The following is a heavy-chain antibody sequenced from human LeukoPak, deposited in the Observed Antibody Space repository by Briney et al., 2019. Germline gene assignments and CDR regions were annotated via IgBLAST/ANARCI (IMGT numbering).Heavy chain of an antibody. Sequence: SETLSLTCTVSGGSISSSSYYWGWIRQPPGKGLEWIGSIYYSGSTYYNPSLKSRVTISVDTSKNQFSLKLSSVTAADTAVYYCARELNAHVPEVTAYYYDSSGYYYDAFDIWGQGTMVTVSS. J-gene: IGHJ3*02. CDR1: GGSISSSSYY. CDR2: IYYSGST. CDR3: ARELNAHVPEVTAYYYDSSGYYYDAFDI. V-gene: IGHV4-39*07. D-gene: IGHD3-22*01.